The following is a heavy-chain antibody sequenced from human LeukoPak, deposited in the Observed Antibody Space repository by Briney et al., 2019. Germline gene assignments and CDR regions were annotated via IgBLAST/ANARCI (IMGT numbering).Heavy chain of an antibody. J-gene: IGHJ6*03. CDR1: GYTFTSYG. CDR2: TSAYNGNT. Sequence: GASVKISCKASGYTFTSYGISWVRQAPGRGLEWMGWTSAYNGNTNYAQKLQGRVTMTTDTSTSTAYMELRSLRSDDTAVYYCAREREGYCSSTSCSKYYYYYYMDVWGKGTTVTVSS. D-gene: IGHD2-2*01. CDR3: AREREGYCSSTSCSKYYYYYYMDV. V-gene: IGHV1-18*01.